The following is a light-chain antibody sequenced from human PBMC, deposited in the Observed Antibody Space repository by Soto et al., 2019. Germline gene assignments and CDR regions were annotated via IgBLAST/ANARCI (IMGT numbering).Light chain of an antibody. CDR3: GSWDSSLSAGV. CDR1: SANIGSNY. V-gene: IGLV1-51*02. Sequence: QPVLTQPPSVSAAPGQKVTLSCSGSSANIGSNYVSWYQQVPGTAPKLLIYEDHKRPPEIPDRFSGSKSGTSATLDITGLQTGDEADYYCGSWDSSLSAGVFGGGTKLTVL. CDR2: EDH. J-gene: IGLJ3*02.